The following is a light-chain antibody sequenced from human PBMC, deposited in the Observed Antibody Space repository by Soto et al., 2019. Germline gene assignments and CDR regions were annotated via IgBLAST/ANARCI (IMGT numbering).Light chain of an antibody. J-gene: IGKJ1*01. CDR1: QSVSNN. CDR3: QQYFEWPPMT. CDR2: GAS. Sequence: EIVLTQSPGTLSLSPGERATLSCRASQSVSNNYLAWYQQKPGQAPRLLIYGASNRATGIPDRFRGSGSGTEFTLTISSLRSEDSAIYYCQQYFEWPPMTFGQGTKVDIK. V-gene: IGKV3D-15*01.